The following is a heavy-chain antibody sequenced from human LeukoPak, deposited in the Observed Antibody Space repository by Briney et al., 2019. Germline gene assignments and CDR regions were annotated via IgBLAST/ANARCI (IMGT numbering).Heavy chain of an antibody. J-gene: IGHJ5*02. V-gene: IGHV1-8*02. CDR3: AGAAAGTDWFDP. D-gene: IGHD6-13*01. Sequence: GASVKVSCKASGGTFSSYAISWVRQAPGQGLEWMGWMNPNSGNTGYAQKFQGRVTMTRNTSISTAYMELSSLRSEDTAVYYCAGAAAGTDWFDPWGQGTLVTVSS. CDR2: MNPNSGNT. CDR1: GGTFSSYA.